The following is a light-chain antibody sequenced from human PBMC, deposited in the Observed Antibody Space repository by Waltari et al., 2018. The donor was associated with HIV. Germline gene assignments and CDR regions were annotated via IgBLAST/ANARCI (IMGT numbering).Light chain of an antibody. J-gene: IGKJ1*01. Sequence: VMIQSPLSLPVTPGAPASISCRSSQSLLQSNGYNYLDWYLQKPGQSPQLLIYLGSNRASEVPDRFSGSGSGTDFTLTISRVEAEDVGIYYCMQAVQTPPTFGQGTRVEIK. CDR3: MQAVQTPPT. V-gene: IGKV2-28*01. CDR2: LGS. CDR1: QSLLQSNGYNY.